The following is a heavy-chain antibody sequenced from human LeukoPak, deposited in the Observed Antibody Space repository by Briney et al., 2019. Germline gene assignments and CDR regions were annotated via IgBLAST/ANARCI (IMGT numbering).Heavy chain of an antibody. D-gene: IGHD3-16*01. CDR3: ATDWFGAVNS. CDR1: GHIFRDSS. J-gene: IGHJ4*02. CDR2: IKSDGSGT. V-gene: IGHV3-74*01. Sequence: PVGSLIVSSAVSAAFGHIFRDSSMHWVRQATGKGLVWVSLIKSDGSGTIYADSVKGKFTISRDNAKNTLYLQMNSLRAEDTAVYFCATDWFGAVNSWGQGTLVTVSS.